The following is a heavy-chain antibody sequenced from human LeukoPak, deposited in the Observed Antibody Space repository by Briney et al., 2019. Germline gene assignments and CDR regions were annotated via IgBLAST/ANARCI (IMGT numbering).Heavy chain of an antibody. CDR2: IYYSGSA. D-gene: IGHD4-17*01. CDR3: ARQVYGDPNFDY. Sequence: SETLSLTCTVSGGSISSSSYYWGWIRQPPGKGLEWIGSIYYSGSAYYNPSLKSRVTISVDTSKNQFSLKLSSVTAAGTAVYYCARQVYGDPNFDYWGQGTLVTVSS. CDR1: GGSISSSSYY. V-gene: IGHV4-39*01. J-gene: IGHJ4*02.